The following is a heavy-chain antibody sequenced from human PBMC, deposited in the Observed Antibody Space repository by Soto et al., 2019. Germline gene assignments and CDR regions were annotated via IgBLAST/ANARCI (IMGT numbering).Heavy chain of an antibody. D-gene: IGHD3-10*01. J-gene: IGHJ6*02. CDR2: IYPGDSDT. CDR1: GYSFTSYW. V-gene: IGHV5-51*01. CDR3: AINYYGSGSYYEDYYYGMDV. Sequence: GESLKISCKGSGYSFTSYWIGWVRQMPGKGLEWMGIIYPGDSDTRYSPSFQGQVTISADKSISTAYLQWSSLKASDTAMYYCAINYYGSGSYYEDYYYGMDVWGQGTTVTVSS.